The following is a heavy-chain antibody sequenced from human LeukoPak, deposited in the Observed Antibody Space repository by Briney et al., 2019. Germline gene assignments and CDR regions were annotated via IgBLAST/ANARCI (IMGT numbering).Heavy chain of an antibody. CDR1: GDSISTYY. CDR2: IYYSGST. CDR3: ARESSGNFPYYFDY. V-gene: IGHV4-59*01. J-gene: IGHJ4*02. Sequence: SETLSVTCTVSGDSISTYYWSWIRQPPGKGLEWIGYIYYSGSTNYNPSLKSRVTISVDTSKNQFSLKLSSVTAADTAVYYCARESSGNFPYYFDYWGQGTLVTVSS. D-gene: IGHD1-26*01.